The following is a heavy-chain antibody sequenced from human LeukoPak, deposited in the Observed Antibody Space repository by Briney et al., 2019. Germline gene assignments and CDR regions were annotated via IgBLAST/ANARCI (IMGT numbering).Heavy chain of an antibody. CDR1: GFTVSSNY. Sequence: GSLRLSCAASGFTVSSNYMSWVRQAPGKGLEWFSVIYSGGSTYYADSVKGRFTISRDNSKNTLYLQMNSLRAEDTAVYYCARGGVHDAFDIWGQGTMVTVSS. V-gene: IGHV3-66*02. J-gene: IGHJ3*02. CDR3: ARGGVHDAFDI. CDR2: IYSGGST. D-gene: IGHD3-16*01.